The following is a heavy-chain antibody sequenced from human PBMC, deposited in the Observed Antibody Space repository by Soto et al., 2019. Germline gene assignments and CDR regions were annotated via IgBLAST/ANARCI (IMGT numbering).Heavy chain of an antibody. Sequence: ASVKVSCKASGYTFTSYGISWVRQAPGQGLEWMGWISAYNGNTNYAQKLQGRVTMTTDTSTSTAYMELRSLRSDDTAVYYCARVVWFYDILTGYRRIGSFDAWGEATLV. J-gene: IGHJ5*02. CDR3: ARVVWFYDILTGYRRIGSFDA. D-gene: IGHD3-9*01. CDR2: ISAYNGNT. V-gene: IGHV1-18*01. CDR1: GYTFTSYG.